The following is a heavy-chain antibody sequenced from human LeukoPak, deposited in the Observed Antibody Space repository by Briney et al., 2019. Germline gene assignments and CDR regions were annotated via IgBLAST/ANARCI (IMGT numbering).Heavy chain of an antibody. J-gene: IGHJ4*02. CDR3: ARGARDIVVVGHDY. CDR1: GFTFDDYA. V-gene: IGHV3-9*01. Sequence: GGSLGLSCAASGFTFDDYAMHWVRQAPGKGLEWVSGISWNSGSIGYADSVKGRFTISRDNAKNSLYLQMDSLRAEDTAVYYCARGARDIVVVGHDYWGQGTLVTVSS. D-gene: IGHD2-15*01. CDR2: ISWNSGSI.